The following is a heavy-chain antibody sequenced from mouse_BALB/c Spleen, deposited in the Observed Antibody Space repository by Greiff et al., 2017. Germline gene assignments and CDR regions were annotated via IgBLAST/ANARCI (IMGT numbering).Heavy chain of an antibody. CDR2: ISYSGST. CDR3: ARGITTLAY. V-gene: IGHV3-2*02. J-gene: IGHJ3*01. Sequence: EVKLMESGPGLVKPSQSLSLTCTVTGYSITSDYAWNWIRQFPGNKLEWMGYISYSGSTSYNPSLKSRISITRDTSKNQFFLQLNSVTTEDTATYYCARGITTLAYWGQGTLVTVSA. D-gene: IGHD2-4*01. CDR1: GYSITSDYA.